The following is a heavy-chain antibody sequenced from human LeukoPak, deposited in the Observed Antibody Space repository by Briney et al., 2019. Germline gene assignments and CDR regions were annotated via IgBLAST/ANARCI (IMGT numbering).Heavy chain of an antibody. CDR3: ARRALGPIGAFDH. D-gene: IGHD3-10*01. J-gene: IGHJ4*02. Sequence: GGALRLSCVVSGFTFRDHYMAWIRQAPGQGLEWIAYIGTRGRPLYFADSVKGRFSASRDDGVNSLFLQMEGLTLEDTAIYCARRALGPIGAFDHWGQGALVTVSS. CDR2: IGTRGRPL. V-gene: IGHV3-11*01. CDR1: GFTFRDHY.